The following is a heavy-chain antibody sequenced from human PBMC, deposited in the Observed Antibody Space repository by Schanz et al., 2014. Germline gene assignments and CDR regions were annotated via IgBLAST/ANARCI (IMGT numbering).Heavy chain of an antibody. J-gene: IGHJ4*02. Sequence: QVQLVQSGAEVKKPGSSVKVSCKASGGTFSSYAFSWVRQAPGQGLEWMGRIVPIAGITNYAQRFQGRVTITADKSSDTAYMELSSLRSEDTAVYYCARGRGFYDYWGQGTLVTVSS. CDR1: GGTFSSYA. V-gene: IGHV1-69*04. CDR3: ARGRGFYDY. CDR2: IVPIAGIT. D-gene: IGHD3-10*01.